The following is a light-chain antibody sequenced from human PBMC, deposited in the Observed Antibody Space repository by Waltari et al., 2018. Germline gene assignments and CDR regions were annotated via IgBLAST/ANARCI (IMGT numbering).Light chain of an antibody. CDR1: QSVSSN. V-gene: IGKV3-15*01. Sequence: EPVMTQSPVPLSVSPGERATLSCRASQSVSSNLAWYQQKPGQAPRLLIYGASTRATGIPARFSGSGSGTEFTLTINSLQSEDFAVYYCQQYNNWPPITFGGGTKVEIK. CDR2: GAS. J-gene: IGKJ4*01. CDR3: QQYNNWPPIT.